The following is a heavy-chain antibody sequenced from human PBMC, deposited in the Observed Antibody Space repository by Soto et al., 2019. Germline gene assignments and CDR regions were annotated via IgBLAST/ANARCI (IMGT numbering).Heavy chain of an antibody. CDR1: GFTFSSYG. CDR3: ARAGDSGSYFQH. V-gene: IGHV3-33*01. CDR2: IWYDGSNK. Sequence: QVQLVESGGGVVQPGRSLRLSCAASGFTFSSYGMHWVRQAPGKGLEWVAVIWYDGSNKYYADSVKGRFTISRDNSKNTMYLQMISLRAEDTAVYYCARAGDSGSYFQHWGQGTLVTVSS. J-gene: IGHJ1*01. D-gene: IGHD1-26*01.